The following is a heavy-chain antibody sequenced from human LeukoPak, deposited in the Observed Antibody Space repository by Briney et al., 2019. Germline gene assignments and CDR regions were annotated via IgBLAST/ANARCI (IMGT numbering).Heavy chain of an antibody. CDR2: IYYSGST. J-gene: IGHJ4*02. V-gene: IGHV4-59*12. CDR3: AREGRSTTDAY. CDR1: GGSISSYY. D-gene: IGHD1-14*01. Sequence: SETLSLTCTVSGGSISSYYWSWIRQPPGKGLEWIGYIYYSGSTNYNPSLKSRVTISVDTSKNQFSLKLSSVTAADTAVYYCAREGRSTTDAYWGQGTLVTVSS.